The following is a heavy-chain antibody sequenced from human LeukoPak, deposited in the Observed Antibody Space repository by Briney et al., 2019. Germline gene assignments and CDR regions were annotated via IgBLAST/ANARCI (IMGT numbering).Heavy chain of an antibody. CDR2: MNPNSGNT. D-gene: IGHD3-3*01. V-gene: IGHV1-8*03. Sequence: GASVKVSCKASGYTFTSYDINWVRQATGQGLEWMGWMNPNSGNTGYAQKFQGRVTITRNTSISTAYMELSSLRSEDTAVYYCARVGFWSGYPLYYFDYWGQGTLVTVSS. J-gene: IGHJ4*02. CDR1: GYTFTSYD. CDR3: ARVGFWSGYPLYYFDY.